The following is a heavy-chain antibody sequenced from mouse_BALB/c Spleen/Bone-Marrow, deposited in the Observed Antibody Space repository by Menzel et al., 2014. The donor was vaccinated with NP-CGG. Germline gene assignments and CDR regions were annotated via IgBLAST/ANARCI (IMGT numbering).Heavy chain of an antibody. CDR1: GFTFSSFG. Sequence: EVQLVESGGGLVQPGGSRKLSCAASGFTFSSFGMHWVRQAPERGLEWVAYISSGSSTIFYADTVKGRFTISRDNPKNTLFLQMTSLRSEDTAMYYCTRGGNWEDFDYWGQRTTLTVSS. J-gene: IGHJ2*01. CDR3: TRGGNWEDFDY. CDR2: ISSGSSTI. D-gene: IGHD4-1*01. V-gene: IGHV5-17*02.